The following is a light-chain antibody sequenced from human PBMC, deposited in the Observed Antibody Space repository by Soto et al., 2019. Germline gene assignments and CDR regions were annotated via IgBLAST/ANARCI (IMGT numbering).Light chain of an antibody. CDR2: DAS. CDR1: QSVSTY. J-gene: IGKJ5*01. Sequence: EGVLTQSPTTLSWSPGQRPTLCCRASQSVSTYLAWYQQKPGQAPRLLIYDASNRATGIPARFSGSGSATDFTLPISSLEHEDFAVYYCQQRSSWITFGQGTRLEIK. CDR3: QQRSSWIT. V-gene: IGKV3-11*01.